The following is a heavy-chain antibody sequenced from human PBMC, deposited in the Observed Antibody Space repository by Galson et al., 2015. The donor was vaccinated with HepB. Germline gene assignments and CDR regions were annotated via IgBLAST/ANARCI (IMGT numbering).Heavy chain of an antibody. Sequence: SLRLSCAASRFTFSSYAMHWVRQAPGKGLEWVAVISYDGSNKYYADSVKGRFTISRDNSKNTLYLQMNSLRAEDTAVYYCARAGGYIDYYYYYGMDVWGQGTTVTVSS. V-gene: IGHV3-30-3*01. D-gene: IGHD3-22*01. J-gene: IGHJ6*02. CDR1: RFTFSSYA. CDR2: ISYDGSNK. CDR3: ARAGGYIDYYYYYGMDV.